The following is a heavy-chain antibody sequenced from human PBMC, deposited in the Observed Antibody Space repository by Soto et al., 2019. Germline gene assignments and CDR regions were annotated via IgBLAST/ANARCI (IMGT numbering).Heavy chain of an antibody. CDR1: GEPISSSSYY. CDR2: IYYSGRT. J-gene: IGHJ4*02. D-gene: IGHD2-21*02. V-gene: IGHV4-39*01. Sequence: PSETLSLTCIVSGEPISSSSYYWGWIRQPPGKGLEWIGSIYYSGRTYYNPSFKSRVTISIDTSKNQFSLKLSSVTATDTAVYYCARQRTTVVTQAYFDHWGQGVLVTVSS. CDR3: ARQRTTVVTQAYFDH.